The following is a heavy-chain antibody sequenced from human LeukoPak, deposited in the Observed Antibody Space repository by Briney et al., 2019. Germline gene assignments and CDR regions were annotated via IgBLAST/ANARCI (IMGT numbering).Heavy chain of an antibody. D-gene: IGHD2-15*01. CDR3: ARLGYCSGGSCYWFDL. J-gene: IGHJ5*02. CDR1: GYSFTSYW. Sequence: GESLQISCHGSGYSFTSYWIGWVRPMPGKGLEWMGIIYPGDSDTRYSPSFQGQVTISADKSISTAYLQWSSLKASDTAVYYCARLGYCSGGSCYWFDLWGQGTLVTVSS. CDR2: IYPGDSDT. V-gene: IGHV5-51*01.